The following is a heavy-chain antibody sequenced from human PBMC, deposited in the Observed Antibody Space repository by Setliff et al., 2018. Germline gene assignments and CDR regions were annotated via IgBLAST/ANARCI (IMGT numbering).Heavy chain of an antibody. V-gene: IGHV1-2*06. J-gene: IGHJ5*02. CDR2: INPNNGGT. CDR1: GYTFTDHY. Sequence: ASVKVSCKASGYTFTDHYLYWVRQAPGQGLECMGRINPNNGGTNYAQKFQGRVTLTRDTSITTVYMELSTRTSDDTAVYYCVREGLSFGPGCCPNWLDPWGQGTLVTVSS. CDR3: VREGLSFGPGCCPNWLDP. D-gene: IGHD3-3*01.